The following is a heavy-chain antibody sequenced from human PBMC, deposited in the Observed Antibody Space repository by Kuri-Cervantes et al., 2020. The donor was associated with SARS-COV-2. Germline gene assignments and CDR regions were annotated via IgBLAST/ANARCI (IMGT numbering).Heavy chain of an antibody. J-gene: IGHJ1*01. CDR2: IYYSGST. CDR1: GGSISSSSYY. V-gene: IGHV4-39*07. Sequence: SETLSLTCTVSGGSISSSSYYWGWIRQPPGKGLEWIGSIYYSGSTYYNPSLKSRVTISVDTSKNQFSLKLSSVTAADTAVYYCARVGGQVAGTLYFRHWGQGTLVTVSS. D-gene: IGHD6-19*01. CDR3: ARVGGQVAGTLYFRH.